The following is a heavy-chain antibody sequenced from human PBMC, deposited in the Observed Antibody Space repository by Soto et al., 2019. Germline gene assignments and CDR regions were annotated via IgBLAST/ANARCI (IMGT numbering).Heavy chain of an antibody. CDR1: GGYISAVGYY. Sequence: QVQLQESGPGLVKPSQTLSLTCTVSGGYISAVGYYWSWIRQHPGKGLEWIGNIYYSGNTYYNPSLKSRINISVDTSKNRFALKLTSVTAADTAVYYCARDTGSNWFDPWGQGTLVTVSS. V-gene: IGHV4-31*03. CDR3: ARDTGSNWFDP. CDR2: IYYSGNT. D-gene: IGHD2-8*02. J-gene: IGHJ5*02.